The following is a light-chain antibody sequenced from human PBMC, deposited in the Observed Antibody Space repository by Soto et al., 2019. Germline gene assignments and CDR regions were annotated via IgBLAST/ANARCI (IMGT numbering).Light chain of an antibody. CDR2: GAS. V-gene: IGKV3-15*01. J-gene: IGKJ2*01. CDR1: QSVSNN. Sequence: EVVMTQSPVTLSVSPGERATLSCRASQSVSNNLAWYQQQPGQAPKLLIYGASTGATGSPARFSGSGSGTEFTLTISSLQSEDFAVYYCQQYNNWPHTFGQGTKLEIK. CDR3: QQYNNWPHT.